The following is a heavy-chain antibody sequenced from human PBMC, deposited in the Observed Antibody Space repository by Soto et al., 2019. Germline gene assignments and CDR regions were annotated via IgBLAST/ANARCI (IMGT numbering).Heavy chain of an antibody. J-gene: IGHJ4*02. CDR3: ARDTGDTGQDY. V-gene: IGHV4-61*01. Sequence: QVQLQESGPGLVKPSETLSLTCTVSGGSVSSGSYYWSWIRQPPGKGLEWIGYIYYSGSTNYNPSLKSRVTISVDTSKNQFSLKLSSVTAADTAVYYCARDTGDTGQDYWGQGTLVTVSS. D-gene: IGHD5-18*01. CDR2: IYYSGST. CDR1: GGSVSSGSYY.